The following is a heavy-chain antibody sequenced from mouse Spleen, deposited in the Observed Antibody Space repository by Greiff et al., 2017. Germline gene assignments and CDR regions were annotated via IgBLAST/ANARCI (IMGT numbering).Heavy chain of an antibody. D-gene: IGHD1-1*01. CDR3: ARYYYDGSSYWYFDV. Sequence: LQQPGAELVKPGASVKMSCKASGYTFTSYWITWVKQRPGQGLEWIGDIYPGSGSTNYNEKFKSKATLTVDTSSSTAYMQLSSLTSEDSAVYYCARYYYDGSSYWYFDVWGAGTTVTVSS. V-gene: IGHV1-55*01. J-gene: IGHJ1*01. CDR1: GYTFTSYW. CDR2: IYPGSGST.